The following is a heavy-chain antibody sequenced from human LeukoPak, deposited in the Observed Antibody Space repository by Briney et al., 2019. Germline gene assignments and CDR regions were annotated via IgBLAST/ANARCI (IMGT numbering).Heavy chain of an antibody. CDR3: ARVRSTRRFDY. J-gene: IGHJ4*02. D-gene: IGHD2-2*01. V-gene: IGHV3-30*04. CDR1: GFTFSSYA. CDR2: ISYDGSNK. Sequence: GGSLRLSCAASGFTFSSYAMHWVRQAPGKGLEWVAVISYDGSNKYYADSVKGRFTISRGNAKNSLYLQMNSLRAEDTAVYYCARVRSTRRFDYWGQGTLVTVSS.